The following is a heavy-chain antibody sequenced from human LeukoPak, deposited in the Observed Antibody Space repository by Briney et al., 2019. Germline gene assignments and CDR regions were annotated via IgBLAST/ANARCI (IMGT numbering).Heavy chain of an antibody. CDR3: ARGSYYRYYYYGMDV. CDR1: GGSFSSGSYY. J-gene: IGHJ6*02. V-gene: IGHV4-61*01. Sequence: PSETLSLTCTVSGGSFSSGSYYWSWIRQPPGKGLEWIGYIYYSGSTNYNPSLKSRVTISVDTSKNQFSLKLSSVTAADTAVYYCARGSYYRYYYYGMDVWGQGTTVTVSS. D-gene: IGHD1-26*01. CDR2: IYYSGST.